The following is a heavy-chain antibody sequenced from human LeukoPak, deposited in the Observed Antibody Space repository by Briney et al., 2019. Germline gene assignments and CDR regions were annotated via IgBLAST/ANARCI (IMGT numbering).Heavy chain of an antibody. CDR2: ITSDGTNE. CDR1: GFTFRAYI. V-gene: IGHV3-30-3*01. Sequence: GGSLRLSCAASGFTFRAYIMHWVRQAPGKGLEWVAVITSDGTNEYYADAVKGRFTISRDNSKTTLYLHMNSLGVEDTAVYYCARSNGWYLDYWGQGTLVTVSS. J-gene: IGHJ4*02. CDR3: ARSNGWYLDY. D-gene: IGHD6-19*01.